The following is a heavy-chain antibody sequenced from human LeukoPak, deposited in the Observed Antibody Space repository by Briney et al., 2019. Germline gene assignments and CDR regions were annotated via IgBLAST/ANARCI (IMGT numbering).Heavy chain of an antibody. J-gene: IGHJ4*02. V-gene: IGHV1-2*02. CDR1: GYTFTGYY. Sequence: ASVTVSFKSSGYTFTGYYMHWVRQAPGQGLEWMGGINPNSGGTNYAQKFQGRVTMTRDTSISTAYMELSRLRSDDTAVYYCARQHDYGDYSFGYWGQGTLVTVSS. CDR3: ARQHDYGDYSFGY. D-gene: IGHD4-17*01. CDR2: INPNSGGT.